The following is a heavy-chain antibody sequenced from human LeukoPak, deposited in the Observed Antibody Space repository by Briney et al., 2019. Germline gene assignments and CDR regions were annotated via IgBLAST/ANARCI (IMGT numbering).Heavy chain of an antibody. J-gene: IGHJ4*02. V-gene: IGHV4-39*01. CDR1: GGSISSSSYY. CDR3: ARRRTMFGYFAGEFDY. CDR2: IYYSGST. D-gene: IGHD3-10*02. Sequence: PSETLSLTCTVSGGSISSSSYYWGWLRQPPGKGLEWIGSIYYSGSTNNNPSLKSRVTISVDTSKNQFSLKLSSVAAADTAVYYCARRRTMFGYFAGEFDYWGQGTLVTVSS.